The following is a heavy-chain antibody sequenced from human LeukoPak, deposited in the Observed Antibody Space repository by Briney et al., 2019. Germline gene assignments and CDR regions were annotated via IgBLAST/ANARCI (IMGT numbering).Heavy chain of an antibody. CDR2: INHSGST. D-gene: IGHD3-10*01. V-gene: IGHV4-34*01. CDR1: GGSFSDDY. J-gene: IGHJ5*02. CDR3: ARGPISYGSGSYYAPHWFDP. Sequence: SETLSLTCAVYGGSFSDDYWSWIRQPPGKGLEWIGEINHSGSTNYNPSLKRRVTISVDTSKNPFSLNLSSVTAAHTAVYYCARGPISYGSGSYYAPHWFDPWGQGTLVTVSS.